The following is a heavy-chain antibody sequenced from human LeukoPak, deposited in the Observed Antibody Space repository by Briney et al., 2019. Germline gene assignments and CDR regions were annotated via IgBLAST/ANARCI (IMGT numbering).Heavy chain of an antibody. CDR1: GFTFSSYS. CDR2: ISSSSSYI. Sequence: GGSLRLSCAASGFTFSSYSMNWVRQAPGKGLEWVSSISSSSSYIYYADSVKGRFTISRDNAKNSLYLQMNSPRAEDTAVYYCAREGTTATTRGYYDSSGYLVYWGQGTLVTVSS. V-gene: IGHV3-21*01. D-gene: IGHD3-22*01. CDR3: AREGTTATTRGYYDSSGYLVY. J-gene: IGHJ4*02.